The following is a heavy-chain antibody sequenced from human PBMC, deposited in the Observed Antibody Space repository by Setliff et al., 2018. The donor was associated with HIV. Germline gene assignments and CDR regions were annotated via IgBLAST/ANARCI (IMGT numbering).Heavy chain of an antibody. V-gene: IGHV1-69*13. Sequence: SVKVSCKASGGTVTSYAINWVRQAPGQGLEWMGGIIPIFGTANYAQKFQGRVTITADESTSAAYMELSSLRSDDTAVYYCARGMGVTGRLSFWGQGTLVTAPQ. CDR1: GGTVTSYA. D-gene: IGHD6-6*01. CDR2: IIPIFGTA. J-gene: IGHJ4*02. CDR3: ARGMGVTGRLSF.